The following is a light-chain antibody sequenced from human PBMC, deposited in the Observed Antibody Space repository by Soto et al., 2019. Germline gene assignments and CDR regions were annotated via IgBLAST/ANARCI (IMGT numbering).Light chain of an antibody. Sequence: EKVMKQSPAALSVYPGERATLSCRASKRVNSNLAWYQRKPGQAPRLLLYGASTRATGIPARFSGSASGTEFTLTISSLQSEDSAVYYCQQYNDWPLTFGGGTKVEIK. CDR3: QQYNDWPLT. J-gene: IGKJ4*01. V-gene: IGKV3-15*01. CDR1: KRVNSN. CDR2: GAS.